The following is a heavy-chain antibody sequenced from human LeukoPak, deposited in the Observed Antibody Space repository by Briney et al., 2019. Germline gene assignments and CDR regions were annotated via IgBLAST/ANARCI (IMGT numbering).Heavy chain of an antibody. V-gene: IGHV3-74*01. D-gene: IGHD4-17*01. CDR3: ARGDLYGDYVILN. CDR1: GFTFTDYW. CDR2: INTDTRGT. Sequence: GGSLRLSCAASGFTFTDYWMHWFRQAPGKGLVWVSIINTDTRGTYYADSVKDRFTISRDNSKNTLYLQMNSLRAEDTAVYYCARGDLYGDYVILNWGQGTLVTVSS. J-gene: IGHJ4*02.